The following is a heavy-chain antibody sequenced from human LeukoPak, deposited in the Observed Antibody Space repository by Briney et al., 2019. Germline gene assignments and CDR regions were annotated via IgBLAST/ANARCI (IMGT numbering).Heavy chain of an antibody. D-gene: IGHD6-19*01. J-gene: IGHJ4*02. CDR3: ARGWGGSGWYWAFDY. Sequence: PSETLSLTCTVSGYSISSGYYWGWIRQPPGKGLEWIGSIYHSGSTYYNPSLKSRVTISVDTSKNQFSLKLSSVTAADTAVYYCARGWGGSGWYWAFDYWGQGTLGTVSS. V-gene: IGHV4-38-2*02. CDR1: GYSISSGYY. CDR2: IYHSGST.